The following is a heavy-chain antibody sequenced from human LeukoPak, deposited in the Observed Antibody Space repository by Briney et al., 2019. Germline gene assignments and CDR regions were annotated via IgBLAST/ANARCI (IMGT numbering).Heavy chain of an antibody. CDR3: ARARYVNSFYAFDI. Sequence: SETLSLTCTVSGGSLSSYYWSWIRLPPGKGLEWIGYLSKSGNTNYSPSLKSRVPIFGDTSKNHFFLKLSAGAAADTAVYYGARARYVNSFYAFDIWGQGTLVTVSS. CDR2: LSKSGNT. CDR1: GGSLSSYY. J-gene: IGHJ3*02. D-gene: IGHD3-9*01. V-gene: IGHV4-59*01.